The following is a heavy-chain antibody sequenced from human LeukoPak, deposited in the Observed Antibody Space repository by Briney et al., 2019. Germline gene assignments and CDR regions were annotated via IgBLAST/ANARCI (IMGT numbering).Heavy chain of an antibody. J-gene: IGHJ4*02. CDR1: GFTFSSYA. CDR3: ANQGLSSTYGRNFDY. CDR2: ISGSGGST. V-gene: IGHV3-23*01. D-gene: IGHD3-10*02. Sequence: PGGSLRLSCAASGFTFSSYAMSWVRQAPGKGLEWVSAISGSGGSTYYADSVKGRFTISRDNSKNTLYLQMNSLRAGDTAVYYCANQGLSSTYGRNFDYWGQGTLVTVSS.